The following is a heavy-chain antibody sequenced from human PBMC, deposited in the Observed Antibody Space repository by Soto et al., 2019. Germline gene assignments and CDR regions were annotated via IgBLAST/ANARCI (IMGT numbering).Heavy chain of an antibody. CDR1: DFTVSGGW. J-gene: IGHJ4*02. V-gene: IGHV3-73*01. CDR2: IRSKANGYAT. CDR3: AGELASDY. D-gene: IGHD6-6*01. Sequence: PGGSLRHSGASVDFTVSGGWINGVRQASGKGLEWVGRIRSKANGYATAYAASVKGRFTISRDDSENTAYLQMNSLKTEDTAVYYCAGELASDYWGQGILVTVSS.